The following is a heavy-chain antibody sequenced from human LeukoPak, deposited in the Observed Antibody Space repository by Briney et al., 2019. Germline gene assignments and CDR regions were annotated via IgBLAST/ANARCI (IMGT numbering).Heavy chain of an antibody. CDR2: IYHSGST. CDR3: ARVDCSSTSCYTGGFRWFDP. V-gene: IGHV4-4*02. D-gene: IGHD2-2*02. Sequence: PSGTLSLTCAVSGGSISSSNWWSWVRQPPGKGLEWIGEIYHSGSTNYNPSLKSRVTISVDKSKNQFSLKLSSVTAADTAVYYCARVDCSSTSCYTGGFRWFDPWGQGTLVTVSS. J-gene: IGHJ5*02. CDR1: GGSISSSNW.